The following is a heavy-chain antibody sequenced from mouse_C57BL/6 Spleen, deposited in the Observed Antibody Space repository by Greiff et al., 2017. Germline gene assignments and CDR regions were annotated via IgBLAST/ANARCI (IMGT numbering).Heavy chain of an antibody. J-gene: IGHJ1*03. Sequence: QVQLQQPGTELVKPGASVKLSCKASGYTFTSYWMHWVKQRPGQGLEWIGNINPSNGGTNYNEKFKSKATLTVDKSSSTAYMQLSSLTSEDSAVYYCARCGYYGSSSHWYFDVWGTGTTVTVSS. CDR1: GYTFTSYW. CDR3: ARCGYYGSSSHWYFDV. CDR2: INPSNGGT. V-gene: IGHV1-53*01. D-gene: IGHD1-1*01.